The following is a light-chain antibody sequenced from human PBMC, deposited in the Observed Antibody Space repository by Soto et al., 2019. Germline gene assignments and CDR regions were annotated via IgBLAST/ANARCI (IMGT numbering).Light chain of an antibody. Sequence: QSVMTQPPSVSAAPGQRVTISCSGSSSNIGGNSVSWYQQLPGTAPKLLISDDDKRPSGIPDRFSGSKSGTSATLGITGFQTGDEADHYCGSWDSSLSAYVFGTGTKLTVL. CDR1: SSNIGGNS. CDR3: GSWDSSLSAYV. J-gene: IGLJ1*01. V-gene: IGLV1-51*01. CDR2: DDD.